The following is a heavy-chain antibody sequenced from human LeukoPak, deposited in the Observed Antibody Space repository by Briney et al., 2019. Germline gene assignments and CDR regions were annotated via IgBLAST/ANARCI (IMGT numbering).Heavy chain of an antibody. CDR2: ISGSGGST. J-gene: IGHJ6*02. Sequence: GGSLRLSCAASGFTFSSYAMSWVRQAPGKGLEWVSAISGSGGSTYYADSVKGRFTISRDNSKNTVYLQMDSLRAEDTAVYYCARKGYTGRYSHGMDVWGQGTTVTVSS. CDR1: GFTFSSYA. D-gene: IGHD1-26*01. CDR3: ARKGYTGRYSHGMDV. V-gene: IGHV3-23*01.